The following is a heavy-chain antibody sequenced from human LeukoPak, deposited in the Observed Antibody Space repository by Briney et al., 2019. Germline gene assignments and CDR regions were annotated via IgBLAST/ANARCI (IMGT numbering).Heavy chain of an antibody. Sequence: GGSLRLSCAASGFTFSSYWMSWVRQAPGKGLEWVANIKQDGSEKYYVDSVKGRFTISRDNAKNSLYLQMNSLRAEDTAVYYCAKLGKTENHYGSGRFSYYYYMDVWGKGTTVTISS. CDR1: GFTFSSYW. CDR3: AKLGKTENHYGSGRFSYYYYMDV. V-gene: IGHV3-7*01. J-gene: IGHJ6*03. CDR2: IKQDGSEK. D-gene: IGHD3-10*01.